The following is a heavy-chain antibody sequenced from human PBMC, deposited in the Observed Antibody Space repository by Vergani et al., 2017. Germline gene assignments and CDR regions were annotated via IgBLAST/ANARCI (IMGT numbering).Heavy chain of an antibody. CDR3: AGQGCSGGSCWYYGMDV. CDR1: GYSFTSYW. Sequence: EVQLVQSGAEVKKPGESLKISCKGSGYSFTSYWIGWVRQMPGKGREWMGIIYPGDSDTRYSPSFQGQVTISADKTIRTAYLQWSSLKASDTAMYYCAGQGCSGGSCWYYGMDVWGQGTTVTVSS. D-gene: IGHD2-15*01. J-gene: IGHJ6*02. CDR2: IYPGDSDT. V-gene: IGHV5-51*01.